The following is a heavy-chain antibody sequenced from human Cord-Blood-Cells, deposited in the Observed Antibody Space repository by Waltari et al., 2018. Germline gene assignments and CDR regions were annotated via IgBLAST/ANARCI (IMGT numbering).Heavy chain of an antibody. V-gene: IGHV3-30*18. CDR1: GFTFSSYG. CDR2: ISYYGSNK. J-gene: IGHJ4*02. Sequence: QVQLVESGGGVVQPGRSLRLSCAASGFTFSSYGMPWVRQAPGKGLEWVAVISYYGSNKYYADSVKGRFTISRDNSKNTLYLQMNSLRAEDTAVYYCAKGAGPDGGWGQGTLVTVSS. CDR3: AKGAGPDGG.